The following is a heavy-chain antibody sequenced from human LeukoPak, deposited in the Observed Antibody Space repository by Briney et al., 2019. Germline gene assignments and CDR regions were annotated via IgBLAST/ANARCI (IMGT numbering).Heavy chain of an antibody. J-gene: IGHJ4*02. CDR3: ARAKWELLRGFDY. CDR1: GYSISSGYY. V-gene: IGHV4-38-2*02. Sequence: SETLSLTCTVSGYSISSGYYWGWIRQPPGKGLEWIGSIYHSGSTYYNPSLKSRVTISVDTSKNQFSLKLSSVTAADTAVYYCARAKWELLRGFDYWGQGTLVTVSS. CDR2: IYHSGST. D-gene: IGHD1-26*01.